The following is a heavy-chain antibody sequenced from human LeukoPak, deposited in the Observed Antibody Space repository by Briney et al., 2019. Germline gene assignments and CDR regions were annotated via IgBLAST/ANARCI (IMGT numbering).Heavy chain of an antibody. D-gene: IGHD5-12*01. CDR1: GFTFDDYG. CDR2: IKSKTDDGTT. J-gene: IGHJ4*02. V-gene: IGHV3-15*01. CDR3: TTGLSGYDFDY. Sequence: PGGSLRLSCAASGFTFDDYGMSWVRQAPGKGLEWVGRIKSKTDDGTTDYAAPVKGRFTISRDDSKNTLYLQMNSLKTEDTAVYYCTTGLSGYDFDYWGQGTLVTVSS.